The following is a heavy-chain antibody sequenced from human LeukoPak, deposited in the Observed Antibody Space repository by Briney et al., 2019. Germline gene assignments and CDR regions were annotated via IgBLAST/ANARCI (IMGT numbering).Heavy chain of an antibody. J-gene: IGHJ3*02. CDR2: ISAYNGNT. CDR1: GYTFTIYG. D-gene: IGHD3-9*01. V-gene: IGHV1-18*01. CDR3: ARGGWDILTGYRGAFDI. Sequence: GASEKLSCKASGYTFTIYGISWVRHAHRPGHERMGWISAYNGNTNYAHQPQSRVTTTTDTSTSTAYMELRSLRSDDTAVYYCARGGWDILTGYRGAFDIWGQGTMVTVSS.